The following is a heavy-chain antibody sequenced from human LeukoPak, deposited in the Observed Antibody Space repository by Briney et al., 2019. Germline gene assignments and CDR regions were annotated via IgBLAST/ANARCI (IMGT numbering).Heavy chain of an antibody. CDR1: GFIFSSYS. D-gene: IGHD3-10*01. Sequence: PGGSLRLSCAASGFIFSSYSMNWVRQAPGKGLEWVSSISGSSSYTSYADSVKGRFTISRDNARNSMYLQMSSLRAEDMAVYFCATEGDNYGAGNYFWFDPWGQGTLVTVSS. J-gene: IGHJ5*02. CDR2: ISGSSSYT. CDR3: ATEGDNYGAGNYFWFDP. V-gene: IGHV3-21*01.